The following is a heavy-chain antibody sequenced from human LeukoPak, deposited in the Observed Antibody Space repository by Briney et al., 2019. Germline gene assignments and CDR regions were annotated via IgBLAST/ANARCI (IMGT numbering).Heavy chain of an antibody. CDR1: GFTFSSYS. V-gene: IGHV3-21*01. Sequence: PGGSLRLSCAASGFTFSSYSMNWVRQAPGKGLEWVSSISSSSSYIYYADSVKGRFTISRDNAKNSLYLQMNSLRAEDTAVYYCARGDPITIPHAFDIWGQGTMVTVSS. J-gene: IGHJ3*02. CDR3: ARGDPITIPHAFDI. CDR2: ISSSSSYI. D-gene: IGHD3-3*01.